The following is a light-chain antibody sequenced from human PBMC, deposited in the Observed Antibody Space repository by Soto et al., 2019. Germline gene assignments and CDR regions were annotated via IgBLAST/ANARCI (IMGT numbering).Light chain of an antibody. J-gene: IGKJ5*01. CDR1: QSVLHSSNNENS. CDR3: QQYYTGIA. Sequence: DVVMTQSPDSLAVSLGERAIINCKSSQSVLHSSNNENSVAWYQQKAGQRPKLLIYRASIRESGVPDRFSGSGSGTDFTLTISSLQAEDVAVYYCQQYYTGIAFGQGTRLEIK. V-gene: IGKV4-1*01. CDR2: RAS.